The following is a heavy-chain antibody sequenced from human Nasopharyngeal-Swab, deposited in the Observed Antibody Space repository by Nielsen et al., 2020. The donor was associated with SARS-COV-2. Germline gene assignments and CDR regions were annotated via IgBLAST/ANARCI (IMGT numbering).Heavy chain of an antibody. CDR3: ARGIVVVPAAYTRYFDY. CDR1: GGSFSGYY. Sequence: SETLSLTRAVYGGSFSGYYWSWIRQPPGKGLEWIGEINHSGSTNYNPSLKSRVTISVDTSKNQFSLKLSSVTAADTAVYYCARGIVVVPAAYTRYFDYWGQGTLVTVSS. CDR2: INHSGST. V-gene: IGHV4-34*01. D-gene: IGHD2-2*01. J-gene: IGHJ4*02.